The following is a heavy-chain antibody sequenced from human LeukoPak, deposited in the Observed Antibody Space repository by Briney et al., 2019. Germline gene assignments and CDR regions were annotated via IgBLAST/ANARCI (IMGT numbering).Heavy chain of an antibody. J-gene: IGHJ4*02. D-gene: IGHD2-8*01. CDR1: GYTFTGYY. CDR3: ARDRDGYCTNGVCYFDY. V-gene: IGHV1-2*02. Sequence: ASVRVSCKASGYTFTGYYMHWVRQAPGQGLEWMGWISPNSGVTNYAQRFQGRVTMTRDTSISTAYMDLSRLRYGDTAVYYCARDRDGYCTNGVCYFDYWGQGTLVTVSS. CDR2: ISPNSGVT.